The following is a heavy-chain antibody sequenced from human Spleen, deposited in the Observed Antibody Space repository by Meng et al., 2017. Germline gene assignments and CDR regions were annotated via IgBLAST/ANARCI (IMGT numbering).Heavy chain of an antibody. D-gene: IGHD3-16*01. CDR1: GDSVSNNSVA. Sequence: SQTLSLTCAISGDSVSNNSVAWTWIRQSPSRALEWLGRTYYKSKWYHDYALSVKGRITINPDTSKNQFSLQLNSVTPEDTAVYYCARAYPFDFWGQGTMVTVSS. J-gene: IGHJ3*01. CDR2: TYYKSKWYH. V-gene: IGHV6-1*01. CDR3: ARAYPFDF.